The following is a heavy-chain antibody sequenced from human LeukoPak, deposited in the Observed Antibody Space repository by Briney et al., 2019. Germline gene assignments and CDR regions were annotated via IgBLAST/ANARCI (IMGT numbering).Heavy chain of an antibody. CDR2: INPNSGGT. CDR1: AYTFTGYY. J-gene: IGHJ4*02. Sequence: ASVKVSCKASAYTFTGYYMHWVRQAPGQGLECIGWINPNSGGTNYAQKFQGRVTMTRDTSISTAYMELSRLRSEDTAVYYCARDRGSWLDYWGQGTLVTVSS. CDR3: ARDRGSWLDY. D-gene: IGHD6-13*01. V-gene: IGHV1-2*02.